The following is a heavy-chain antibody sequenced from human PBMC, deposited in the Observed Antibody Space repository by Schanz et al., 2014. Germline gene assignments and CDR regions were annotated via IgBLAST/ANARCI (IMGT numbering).Heavy chain of an antibody. Sequence: QVQLVQSGAEVKKPGPSVKVSCKASGYTTFTDYYIHWVRQAPGQGLEWMGWINPNSGDTNYAQKFQGWVTMTRDTSISTAYMELSRLKSDDTAVYYCARLSVAGRPHVNYWYFDLWGRGTLXTVSS. D-gene: IGHD6-19*01. J-gene: IGHJ2*01. CDR3: ARLSVAGRPHVNYWYFDL. V-gene: IGHV1-2*04. CDR2: INPNSGDT. CDR1: GYTTFTDYY.